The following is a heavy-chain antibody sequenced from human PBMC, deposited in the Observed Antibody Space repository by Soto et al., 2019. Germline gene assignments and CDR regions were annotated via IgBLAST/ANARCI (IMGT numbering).Heavy chain of an antibody. CDR2: ISSSSSYI. V-gene: IGHV3-21*01. J-gene: IGHJ4*02. CDR3: ARDPAAAGKKGSSDY. D-gene: IGHD6-13*01. CDR1: GFTFSSYS. Sequence: ESGGGLVKPGGSLRLSCAASGFTFSSYSMNWVRQAPGKGLEWVSSISSSSSYIYYADSVKGRFTISRDNAKNSLYLQMNSLRAEDTAVYYCARDPAAAGKKGSSDYWGQGTLVTVSS.